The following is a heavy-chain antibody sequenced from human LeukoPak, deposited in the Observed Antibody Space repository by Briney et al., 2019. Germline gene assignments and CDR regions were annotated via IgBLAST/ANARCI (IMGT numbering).Heavy chain of an antibody. CDR3: VRPDRIFGVPAAFDA. J-gene: IGHJ3*01. CDR1: GGSFSDYP. Sequence: SVKVSCKASGGSFSDYPINWVRQAPGQGLEWLGGIIPKYSASNYAQAFQGRVTIAADESTNTVYMEMSGLRPDDTAVYYCVRPDRIFGVPAAFDAWGQGTLVAVSS. CDR2: IIPKYSAS. V-gene: IGHV1-69*13. D-gene: IGHD3-3*02.